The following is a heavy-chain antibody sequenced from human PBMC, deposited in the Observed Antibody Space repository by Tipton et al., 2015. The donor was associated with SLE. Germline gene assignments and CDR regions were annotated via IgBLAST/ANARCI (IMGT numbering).Heavy chain of an antibody. CDR3: ARQSATPHTGYYGMDV. D-gene: IGHD5-24*01. J-gene: IGHJ6*02. V-gene: IGHV4-34*01. CDR2: INHSGST. CDR1: GGSFSGYY. Sequence: AGLVKPSETLSLICAVHGGSFSGYYWSWIRQPPGKGLEWIGEINHSGSTNYNPSLKSRVTISVDTSKNQFSLNLSSVTAADTAVYYCARQSATPHTGYYGMDVWGQGTTVTVSS.